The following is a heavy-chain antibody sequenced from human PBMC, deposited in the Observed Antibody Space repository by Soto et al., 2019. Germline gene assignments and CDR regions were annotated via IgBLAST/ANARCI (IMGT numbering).Heavy chain of an antibody. J-gene: IGHJ6*02. D-gene: IGHD6-6*01. V-gene: IGHV4-30-4*01. CDR1: GGSISSGDYY. Sequence: SETLSLTCTVSGGSISSGDYYWSWIRQPPGKGLEWIGYIYYSGSTYYNPSLKSRVTISVDTSKNQFSLKLSFVTAADTAVYYCAREISSSSKYYYYGMDVWGQGTTVTVSS. CDR3: AREISSSSKYYYYGMDV. CDR2: IYYSGST.